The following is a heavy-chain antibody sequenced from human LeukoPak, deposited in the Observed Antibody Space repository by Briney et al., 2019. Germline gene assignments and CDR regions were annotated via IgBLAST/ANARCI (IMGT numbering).Heavy chain of an antibody. CDR3: ARGRRVLAVAGTEGVYYYYGMDV. D-gene: IGHD6-19*01. CDR1: GFTFSSYA. J-gene: IGHJ6*04. V-gene: IGHV3-30*04. Sequence: PGGSLRLSCAASGFTFSSYAMHWVRQAPCKGLEGVAVISYDGSNKYYADSVKGRFTISRDNSKNTLYLQMNSLRAEDTAVYYCARGRRVLAVAGTEGVYYYYGMDVWGKGTTVTVSS. CDR2: ISYDGSNK.